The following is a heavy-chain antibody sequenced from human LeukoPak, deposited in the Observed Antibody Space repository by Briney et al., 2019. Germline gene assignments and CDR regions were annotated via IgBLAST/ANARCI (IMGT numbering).Heavy chain of an antibody. CDR2: INHSGST. D-gene: IGHD6-6*01. CDR3: ARGRVAARRFDY. V-gene: IGHV4-34*01. Sequence: SETLSLTCAVYGWSFSGYYWSWIRQPPGKGLGWIGEINHSGSTNYNPSLKSRVTISVDTSKNQFSLKLSSVTAADTAVYYCARGRVAARRFDYWGQGTLVTVSS. CDR1: GWSFSGYY. J-gene: IGHJ4*02.